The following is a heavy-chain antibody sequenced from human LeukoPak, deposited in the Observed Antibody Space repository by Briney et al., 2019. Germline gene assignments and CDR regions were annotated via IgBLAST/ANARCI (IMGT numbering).Heavy chain of an antibody. CDR3: AKDLSNEWELPY. CDR2: ISGSGGST. CDR1: GFTFSSYA. J-gene: IGHJ4*02. Sequence: GGSLRLSCAASGFTFSSYAMSWVRQAPGKGLEWVSAISGSGGSTYYADSVKGRFTISRDNSKNTLYPQMNSLRAEDTAVYYCAKDLSNEWELPYWGQGTLVTVSS. V-gene: IGHV3-23*01. D-gene: IGHD1-26*01.